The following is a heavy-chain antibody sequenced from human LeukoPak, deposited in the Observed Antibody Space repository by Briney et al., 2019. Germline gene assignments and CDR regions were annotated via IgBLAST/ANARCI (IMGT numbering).Heavy chain of an antibody. D-gene: IGHD6-19*01. Sequence: GGSLRLSCAASGFTFSSYGMHWVRQAPGKGLEWVAVISYDGSNKYYADSVKGRFTISRDNSKNTLYLQMNSLRAEDTAVYYCAKVPVAGTDYFDYWGQGTLVTVSS. CDR2: ISYDGSNK. CDR3: AKVPVAGTDYFDY. V-gene: IGHV3-30*18. CDR1: GFTFSSYG. J-gene: IGHJ4*02.